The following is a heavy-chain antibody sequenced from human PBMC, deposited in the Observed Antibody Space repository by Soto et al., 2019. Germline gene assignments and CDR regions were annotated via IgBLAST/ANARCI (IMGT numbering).Heavy chain of an antibody. CDR2: IYHSGST. Sequence: SETLSLTCAVSGGSISSSNWWSWVRQPPGKGLDWIGEIYHSGSTNYNPSLKSRVTISVDKSKNQFSLKLSSVTAADTAVYYCARDRITMVRGVTAGPNWFDPWGQGTLVTVSS. D-gene: IGHD3-10*01. V-gene: IGHV4-4*02. J-gene: IGHJ5*02. CDR1: GGSISSSNW. CDR3: ARDRITMVRGVTAGPNWFDP.